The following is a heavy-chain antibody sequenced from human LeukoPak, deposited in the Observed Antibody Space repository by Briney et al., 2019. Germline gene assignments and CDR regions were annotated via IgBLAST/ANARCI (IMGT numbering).Heavy chain of an antibody. CDR2: ISSSSSYI. CDR1: GFTFSSYS. V-gene: IGHV3-21*01. Sequence: PGGSLRLSCAASGFTFSSYSMNWVREAPGKGLDWVSSISSSSSYIYYADSVKGRFTISRDNAKNSLYLQMNSLRAEDTAVYYCARDGIAAAGTPLDYWGQGTLVTVSS. CDR3: ARDGIAAAGTPLDY. D-gene: IGHD6-13*01. J-gene: IGHJ4*02.